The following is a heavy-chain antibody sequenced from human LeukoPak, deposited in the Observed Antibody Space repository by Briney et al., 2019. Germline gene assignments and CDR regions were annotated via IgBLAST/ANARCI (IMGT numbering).Heavy chain of an antibody. Sequence: PGGSLRLSCAASGFTFSKYAIHWVRQAPGKGLEWVALISHRENNQNYADSVKGRFTTSRDTSKSMVYLQLNNLRTEDTAVYDYGAEFEYWGQGTLVTVSS. V-gene: IGHV3-30*03. D-gene: IGHD3-16*01. CDR3: GAEFEY. CDR1: GFTFSKYA. J-gene: IGHJ4*02. CDR2: ISHRENNQ.